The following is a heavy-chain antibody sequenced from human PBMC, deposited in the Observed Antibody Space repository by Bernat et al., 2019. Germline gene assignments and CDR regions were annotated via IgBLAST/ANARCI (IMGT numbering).Heavy chain of an antibody. CDR1: GFTFSSYA. CDR3: AKRYSTSWYVEQ. CDR2: ITESGGNT. D-gene: IGHD6-13*01. V-gene: IGHV3-23*01. Sequence: EVQLSESGGGLVQPGGSLRLSCAASGFTFSSYAMSWARQAPGKGLEWVAGITESGGNTYYADSVKGRFTISRDNSKNTLYLQINSLRAEDTAVYYCAKRYSTSWYVEQWGQGTLVTVSS. J-gene: IGHJ1*01.